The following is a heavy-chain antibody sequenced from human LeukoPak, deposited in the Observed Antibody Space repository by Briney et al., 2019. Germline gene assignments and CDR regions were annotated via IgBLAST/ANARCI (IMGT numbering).Heavy chain of an antibody. Sequence: GASVKVSCKASGGSFNRYAISGVRQAPGQGLEWMGGIIPIFGTANYAQKFQGRVTITAAESTRTAYMELRTLRSEDTAIYYCARGSGETGGYYYVYWGRGTPVTVSS. D-gene: IGHD3-22*01. CDR1: GGSFNRYA. V-gene: IGHV1-69*13. CDR3: ARGSGETGGYYYVY. CDR2: IIPIFGTA. J-gene: IGHJ4*02.